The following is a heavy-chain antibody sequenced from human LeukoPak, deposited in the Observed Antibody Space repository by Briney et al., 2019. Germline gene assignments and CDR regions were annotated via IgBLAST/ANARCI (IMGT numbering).Heavy chain of an antibody. CDR1: GFTFSSYA. J-gene: IGHJ4*02. D-gene: IGHD3/OR15-3a*01. V-gene: IGHV3-30*04. CDR2: ISYDGSNK. CDR3: ARFRDIWPVYGLAPNFAY. Sequence: GGSLRLSCAASGFTFSSYAMHWVRQAPGKGLEWVAVISYDGSNKYYADSVKGRFTISRDNSKNTLYLQMNSLRAEDTAVYYCARFRDIWPVYGLAPNFAYWGQEPWSPSPQ.